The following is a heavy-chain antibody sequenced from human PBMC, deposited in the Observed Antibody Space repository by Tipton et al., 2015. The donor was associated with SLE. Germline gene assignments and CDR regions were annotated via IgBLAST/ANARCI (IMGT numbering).Heavy chain of an antibody. D-gene: IGHD6-19*01. V-gene: IGHV3-30*02. CDR3: ARCTVAVGPPLDFDY. CDR1: GFKFSNYA. J-gene: IGHJ4*02. Sequence: SLRLSCAASGFKFSNYAMHWVRQAPGKGLEWVAFIRYDGSNKFYADSLKGRVTISRDNSKNTLFLQMNSLRPEDTGLYYCARCTVAVGPPLDFDYWGQGALVSVSS. CDR2: IRYDGSNK.